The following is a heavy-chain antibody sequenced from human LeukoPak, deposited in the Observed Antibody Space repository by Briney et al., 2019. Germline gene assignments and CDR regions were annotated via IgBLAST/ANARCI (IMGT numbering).Heavy chain of an antibody. CDR3: ATGSSGWYWVDY. D-gene: IGHD6-19*01. V-gene: IGHV4-34*01. J-gene: IGHJ4*02. Sequence: SETLSLTCAVYGGSFSGYYWSWIRQPPGKGLEWIGEINHSGSTNYNPSLKSRVTISVDTSKNQFSLKLSSVTAADTAVYYCATGSSGWYWVDYWGQGTLVTVSS. CDR2: INHSGST. CDR1: GGSFSGYY.